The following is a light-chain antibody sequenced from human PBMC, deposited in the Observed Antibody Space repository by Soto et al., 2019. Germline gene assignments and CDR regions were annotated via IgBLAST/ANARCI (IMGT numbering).Light chain of an antibody. Sequence: EIVLTQSPGTLSLSPGERATLSCRASQSVSSSYLAWYQQKPGQAPRLLIYGASSRATGIPDRFSGSGSGRDFTLTISRLEPEDFAVCYCQQYGSSPYTFGQGTKLEIK. V-gene: IGKV3-20*01. J-gene: IGKJ2*01. CDR2: GAS. CDR3: QQYGSSPYT. CDR1: QSVSSSY.